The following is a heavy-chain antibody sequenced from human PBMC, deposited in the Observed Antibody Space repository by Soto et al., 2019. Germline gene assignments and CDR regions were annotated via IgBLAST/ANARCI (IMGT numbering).Heavy chain of an antibody. CDR1: GFTFSSYE. J-gene: IGHJ4*02. Sequence: GGSLRLSCAASGFTFSSYEMNWVRQAPGKGLEWVSYISSSGSTIYYADSVKGRFTISRDNAKNSVYLQMNSLRAEDTAVYYCARVSDDIVLTSEWWGQGTLVTVSS. CDR2: ISSSGSTI. CDR3: ARVSDDIVLTSEW. D-gene: IGHD2-8*01. V-gene: IGHV3-48*03.